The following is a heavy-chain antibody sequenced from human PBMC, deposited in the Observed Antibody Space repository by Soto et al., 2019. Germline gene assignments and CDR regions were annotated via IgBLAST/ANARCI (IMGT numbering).Heavy chain of an antibody. CDR2: INQDGSVK. V-gene: IGHV3-7*01. J-gene: IGHJ4*02. CDR1: GFTFSSFW. Sequence: EVQLVESGGGLVQPGGSLRLSCAASGFTFSSFWMSWVRQAPGKGLEWVANINQDGSVKNYVDSVRGRFTVSRDNARNSVSLQMNSLRADDTAMYYCARLWNDGRSDYWGQGTLVTVSS. CDR3: ARLWNDGRSDY. D-gene: IGHD1-1*01.